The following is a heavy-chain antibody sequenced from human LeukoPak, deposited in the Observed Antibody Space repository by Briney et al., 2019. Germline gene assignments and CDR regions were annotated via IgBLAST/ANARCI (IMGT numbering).Heavy chain of an antibody. CDR1: GFTVSSNY. CDR3: ARDRTMVRGVIGAFDI. V-gene: IGHV3-53*01. D-gene: IGHD3-10*01. Sequence: GGSLRLSCAASGFTVSSNYMSWVRQAPGKGLEWVSVIYSGGSTYYADSVKGRFTISRDNSKNTLYLQMNSLRAEDTAVYYCARDRTMVRGVIGAFDIWGQGTMVTVSS. J-gene: IGHJ3*02. CDR2: IYSGGST.